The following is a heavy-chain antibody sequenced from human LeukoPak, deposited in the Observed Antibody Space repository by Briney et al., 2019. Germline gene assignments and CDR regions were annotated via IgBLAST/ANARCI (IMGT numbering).Heavy chain of an antibody. CDR1: GGSINNYY. V-gene: IGHV4-4*07. Sequence: SETLSLTCTVSGGSINNYYWSWIRQPAGKGLEWIGRIYTRGSTNYNPSLKSRVTMSVDTSKNQFSLKLSSVTAADTAVYYCARRLSKRYNWFDPWGQGTLVTVSS. CDR3: ARRLSKRYNWFDP. D-gene: IGHD3-10*01. CDR2: IYTRGST. J-gene: IGHJ5*02.